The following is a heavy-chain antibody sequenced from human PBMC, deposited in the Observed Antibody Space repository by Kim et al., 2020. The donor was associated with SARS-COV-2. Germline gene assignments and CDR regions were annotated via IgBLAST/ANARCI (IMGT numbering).Heavy chain of an antibody. CDR1: GFTFSSYA. CDR3: AKDILPGYSSSWLPPAVDY. V-gene: IGHV3-23*01. Sequence: GGSLRLSCAASGFTFSSYAMSWVRQAPGQELEWVSAISGSGGSTYYADSVKGRFTISRDNSKNTLYLQMNSLRAEDTAVHYCAKDILPGYSSSWLPPAVDYWGQGTLVTVSS. J-gene: IGHJ4*02. D-gene: IGHD6-13*01. CDR2: ISGSGGST.